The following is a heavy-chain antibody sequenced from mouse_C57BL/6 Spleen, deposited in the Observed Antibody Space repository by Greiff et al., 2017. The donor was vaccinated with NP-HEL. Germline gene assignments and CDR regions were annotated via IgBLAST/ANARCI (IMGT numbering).Heavy chain of an antibody. CDR1: GFSLTSYG. CDR3: ARNYDYYGSSYYFDY. CDR2: IWSGGST. Sequence: QVQLKESGPGLVQPSQSLSITCTVSGFSLTSYGVHWVRQSPGKGLEWLGVIWSGGSTDYNAAFISRLSISKDNSKSQVFFKRNSLQADDTAIYYCARNYDYYGSSYYFDYWGQGTTLTVSS. D-gene: IGHD1-1*01. J-gene: IGHJ2*01. V-gene: IGHV2-2*01.